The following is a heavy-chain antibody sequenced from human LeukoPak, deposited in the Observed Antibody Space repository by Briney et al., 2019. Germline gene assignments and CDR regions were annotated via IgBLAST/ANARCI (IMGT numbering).Heavy chain of an antibody. Sequence: PSETLSLTCTVSGGSISSGDYYWSWIRQPPGKGLEWVGYIYYSGSTYYNPSLKSRVTISVDTSKNQFSLKLSSVTAADTAVYYCARGCSSTSWTEGAFDIWGQGTMVTVSS. J-gene: IGHJ3*02. CDR2: IYYSGST. V-gene: IGHV4-30-4*08. CDR1: GGSISSGDYY. D-gene: IGHD2-2*01. CDR3: ARGCSSTSWTEGAFDI.